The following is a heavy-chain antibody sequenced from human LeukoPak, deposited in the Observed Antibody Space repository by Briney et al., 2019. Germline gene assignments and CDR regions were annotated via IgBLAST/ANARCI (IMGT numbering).Heavy chain of an antibody. V-gene: IGHV4-39*07. CDR3: ARAGIAARSFDY. CDR2: IYYSGST. J-gene: IGHJ4*02. Sequence: SETLSLTCTVSGGSISSYYWGWIRQPPGKGLEWIGSIYYSGSTYYNPSLKSRVTISVDTSKNQFSLKLSSVTAADTAVYYCARAGIAARSFDYWGQGTLVTVSS. CDR1: GGSISSYY. D-gene: IGHD6-13*01.